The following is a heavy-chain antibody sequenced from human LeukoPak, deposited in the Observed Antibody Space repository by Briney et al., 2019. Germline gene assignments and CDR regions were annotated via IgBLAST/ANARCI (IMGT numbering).Heavy chain of an antibody. CDR1: GFTFDDCA. CDR2: ISGDGGST. V-gene: IGHV3-43*02. Sequence: GGSLRLSCAASGFTFDDCAMHWVRQAPGKGLEWVSLISGDGGSTYYADSVKGRFTISRDNSKNSLYLQMNSLRTEDTALYYCAKDSHPGYSSSWYSLDYWGQGTLVTVSS. J-gene: IGHJ4*02. CDR3: AKDSHPGYSSSWYSLDY. D-gene: IGHD6-13*01.